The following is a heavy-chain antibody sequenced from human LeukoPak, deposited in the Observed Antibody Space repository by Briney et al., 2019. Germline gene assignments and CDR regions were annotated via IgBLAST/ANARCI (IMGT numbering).Heavy chain of an antibody. Sequence: ASVKVSCKASGYTFTSYDINWVRQATGQGLEWMGWMNPNSGNTGYAQKLQGRVTITRDTSASTAYMELSSLRSEDTAVYYCAREWGSSCLDYWGQGTLVTVSS. J-gene: IGHJ4*02. V-gene: IGHV1-8*03. CDR3: AREWGSSCLDY. D-gene: IGHD6-13*01. CDR1: GYTFTSYD. CDR2: MNPNSGNT.